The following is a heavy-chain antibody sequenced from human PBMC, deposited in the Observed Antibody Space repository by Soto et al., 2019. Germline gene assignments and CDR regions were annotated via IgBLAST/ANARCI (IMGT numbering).Heavy chain of an antibody. D-gene: IGHD1-1*01. CDR3: ARGRYGDY. Sequence: QVHLVQSGDEVKKPGASVKDSCKGSAYIFTTYGITWVRQAPGQGLEWMGWISAHNGNTNYAQKLQGRVTVTRDTSTSTAYMELRNLRSDDPAVYYCARGRYGDYWGQGALVTVSS. CDR2: ISAHNGNT. J-gene: IGHJ4*02. CDR1: AYIFTTYG. V-gene: IGHV1-18*01.